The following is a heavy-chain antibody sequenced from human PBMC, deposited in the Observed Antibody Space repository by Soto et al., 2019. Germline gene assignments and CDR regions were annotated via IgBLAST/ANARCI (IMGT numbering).Heavy chain of an antibody. V-gene: IGHV4-30-4*01. CDR1: GVSINSADYY. D-gene: IGHD5-18*01. J-gene: IGHJ5*02. CDR2: IYYTGSA. Sequence: SETLSLTCTVSGVSINSADYYWSWIRQPPGKGLEWIGYIYYTGSAYTNPSLRSRVTMSQDTSKNQFSLHLRSVTAADTAVYFCARAQYGYLPWFDPWGQGTLVTVSS. CDR3: ARAQYGYLPWFDP.